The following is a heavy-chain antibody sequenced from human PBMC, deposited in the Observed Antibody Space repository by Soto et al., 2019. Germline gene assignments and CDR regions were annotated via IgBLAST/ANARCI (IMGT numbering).Heavy chain of an antibody. CDR3: AKDAIPMVRGVNNWFDP. Sequence: GGSLRLSCAASGFTFSSYAVSWVRQAPGKGLEWVSAISGSGGSTYYADSVKGRFTISRDNSKNTLYLQMNSLRAEDTAVYYCAKDAIPMVRGVNNWFDPWGQGTLVTVSS. J-gene: IGHJ5*02. CDR1: GFTFSSYA. V-gene: IGHV3-23*01. CDR2: ISGSGGST. D-gene: IGHD3-10*01.